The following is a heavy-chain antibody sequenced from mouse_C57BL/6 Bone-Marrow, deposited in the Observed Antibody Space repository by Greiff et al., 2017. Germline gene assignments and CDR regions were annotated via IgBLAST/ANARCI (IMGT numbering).Heavy chain of an antibody. J-gene: IGHJ4*01. CDR3: ASPGGYAMDY. V-gene: IGHV1-64*01. CDR2: IHPNSGST. CDR1: GYTFTSYW. Sequence: QVQLQQSGAELVKPGASVKLSCKASGYTFTSYWMHWVKQRPGQGLEWIGMIHPNSGSTNYNEKFKSKATLTVDKSSSTAYMQLSSLTSEDSAVYYCASPGGYAMDYWGQGTSVTVSS.